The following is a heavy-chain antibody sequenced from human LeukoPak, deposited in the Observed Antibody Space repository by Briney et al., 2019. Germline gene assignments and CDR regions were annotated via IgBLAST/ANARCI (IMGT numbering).Heavy chain of an antibody. J-gene: IGHJ3*02. CDR3: ARDSLELPYDAFDI. V-gene: IGHV3-66*01. CDR2: IYSGGST. CDR1: GFTVSSNY. Sequence: GGSLRLSCAASGFTVSSNYMSWVRQAPGKGLEWVSVIYSGGSTYYADSVKGRFTISRDNSKNTLYLQMNSLRAEDTAVYYCARDSLELPYDAFDIWGQGTMVTASS. D-gene: IGHD1-7*01.